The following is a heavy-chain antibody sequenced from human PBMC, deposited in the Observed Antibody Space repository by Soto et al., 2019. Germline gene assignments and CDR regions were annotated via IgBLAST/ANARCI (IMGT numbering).Heavy chain of an antibody. V-gene: IGHV2-70*01. Sequence: SGPTLVNPTQTLTLTCTFSGFSLSTSGMCVSWIRQPPGKALEWLALIDWDDDKYYNTFLKTRLTISRDTPKNQVVLTMTNMDPVDTATYYCARKSGYGGNPFDFWGQGTLVTVSS. CDR3: ARKSGYGGNPFDF. D-gene: IGHD4-17*01. CDR1: GFSLSTSGMC. J-gene: IGHJ4*02. CDR2: IDWDDDK.